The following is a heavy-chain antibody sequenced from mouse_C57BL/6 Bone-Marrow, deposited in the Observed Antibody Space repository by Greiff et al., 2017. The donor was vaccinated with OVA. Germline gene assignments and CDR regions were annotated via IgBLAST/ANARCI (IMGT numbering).Heavy chain of an antibody. CDR1: GYSITSDY. Sequence: VHLVESGPGLAKPSQTLSLTCSVPGYSITSDYWNWIRKFPGNKLEYMGYISYSGSTYYNPSLKSRISITRDTSKNQYYLQLNSVTTEDTATYYCARYGSSYYWYFDVWGTGTTVTVSS. D-gene: IGHD1-1*01. J-gene: IGHJ1*03. V-gene: IGHV3-8*01. CDR3: ARYGSSYYWYFDV. CDR2: ISYSGST.